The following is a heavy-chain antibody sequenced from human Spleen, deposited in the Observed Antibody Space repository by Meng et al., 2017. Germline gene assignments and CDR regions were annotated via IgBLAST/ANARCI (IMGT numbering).Heavy chain of an antibody. Sequence: SETLSLTCTVSGGSVSSGSYYWSWIRQPPGKGLEWIGSIFYSGSTNDNPSLKSRVTISVDTSKNHFSLKLSSVTAEDTAVYYCARASILTGYYIGLYYFDYWGQGTLVTVSS. CDR3: ARASILTGYYIGLYYFDY. D-gene: IGHD3-9*01. V-gene: IGHV4-61*03. CDR1: GGSVSSGSYY. J-gene: IGHJ4*02. CDR2: IFYSGST.